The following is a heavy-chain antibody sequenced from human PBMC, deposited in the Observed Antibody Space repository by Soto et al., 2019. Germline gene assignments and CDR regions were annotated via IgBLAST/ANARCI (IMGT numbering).Heavy chain of an antibody. V-gene: IGHV3-48*01. D-gene: IGHD3-10*01. CDR3: ARANYYGSPGDFDY. Sequence: EVQLVESGGGLVQPGGSLRLSCAASGFTCSGYSMNWVRQAPGKGLEWVSYISSSSSTIYYADSVKGRFTISRDNAKNSLYLQMNSLRAEDTAVYYCARANYYGSPGDFDYWGQGTLVTVSS. CDR2: ISSSSSTI. J-gene: IGHJ4*02. CDR1: GFTCSGYS.